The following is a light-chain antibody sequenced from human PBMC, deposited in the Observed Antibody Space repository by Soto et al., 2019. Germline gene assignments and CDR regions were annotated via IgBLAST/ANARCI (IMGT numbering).Light chain of an antibody. V-gene: IGKV3-20*01. CDR2: AS. CDR1: QSVSDSY. J-gene: IGKJ3*01. Sequence: EIVLTQSPGTLSLSPGERATLSCRASQSVSDSYLAWYQQKPGQAPRLLIYASSRAAGIPDRFSGSGSGTDFTLTISRLEPEDFAMYYCQHDGTSVLFGPGTKVDIK. CDR3: QHDGTSVL.